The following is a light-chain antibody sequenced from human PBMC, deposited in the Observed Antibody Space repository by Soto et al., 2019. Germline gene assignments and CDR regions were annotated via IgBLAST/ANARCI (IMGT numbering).Light chain of an antibody. Sequence: DIVMTQSPDSLALSLGERATIKCKSSQSVLSTSNDRNYLAWYQQKPRQPPKLLIYWASTRQVGVPDRFSGGGSGTDFTLTISSLQAEDVAVYYCQQYYHNPLSFGGGTKVDIK. CDR2: WAS. J-gene: IGKJ4*01. CDR1: QSVLSTSNDRNY. CDR3: QQYYHNPLS. V-gene: IGKV4-1*01.